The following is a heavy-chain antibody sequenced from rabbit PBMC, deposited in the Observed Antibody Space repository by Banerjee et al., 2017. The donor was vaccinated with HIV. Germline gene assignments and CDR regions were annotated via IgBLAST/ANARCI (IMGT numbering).Heavy chain of an antibody. J-gene: IGHJ4*01. CDR1: GFSFSNKYV. V-gene: IGHV1S45*01. Sequence: QEQLEESGGGLVKPEGSLTLTCTASGFSFSNKYVMCWVRQAPGKGLELIACIFAGSSGSTYYASWAKGPFTISKTSSTTVTLQMTSLTAADTATYFCARDLAGVIGWNFNLWGPGTLVTVS. D-gene: IGHD4-1*01. CDR2: IFAGSSGST. CDR3: ARDLAGVIGWNFNL.